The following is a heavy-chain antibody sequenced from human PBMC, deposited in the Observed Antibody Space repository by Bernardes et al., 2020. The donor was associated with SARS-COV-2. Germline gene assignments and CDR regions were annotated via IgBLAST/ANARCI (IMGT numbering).Heavy chain of an antibody. D-gene: IGHD2-15*01. V-gene: IGHV3-7*01. Sequence: VGSLRLSCAASGFTFSSYWMSWVRQAPGKGLEWVANIKQDGSEKYYVDSVKGRFTISRDNAKNSLYLQMNSLRAEDTAVYYCARAGLGVVVVAATYYYYYGMDVWGQGTTVTVSS. CDR2: IKQDGSEK. CDR1: GFTFSSYW. CDR3: ARAGLGVVVVAATYYYYYGMDV. J-gene: IGHJ6*02.